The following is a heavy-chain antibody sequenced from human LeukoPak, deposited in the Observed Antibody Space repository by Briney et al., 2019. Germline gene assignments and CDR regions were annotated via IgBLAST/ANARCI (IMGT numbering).Heavy chain of an antibody. CDR3: ARDIAAAGHFDY. V-gene: IGHV3-21*06. J-gene: IGHJ4*02. Sequence: GGSLRLSCAASGFIFSNYGMSWVRQAPGKGLEWVSSISFSSTHIYYADSIQGRFTISRDNAENSLYLQMNSLRAEDTAVYYCARDIAAAGHFDYWGQGTLVTVSS. CDR1: GFIFSNYG. D-gene: IGHD6-13*01. CDR2: ISFSSTHI.